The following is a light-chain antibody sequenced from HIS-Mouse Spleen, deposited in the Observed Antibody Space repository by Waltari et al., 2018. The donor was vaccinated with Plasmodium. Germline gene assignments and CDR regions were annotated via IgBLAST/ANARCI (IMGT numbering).Light chain of an antibody. Sequence: QSALTQPPSASGSPGQSVTIPCTGTSSDVGGSNYVSWYQQHPGKAPKPMIYEVSTRPSGVPDLCPGSKAGNPASLTVSGLQAEDEADYYCSSYAGSNKLVFGGGTKLTVL. V-gene: IGLV2-8*01. J-gene: IGLJ2*01. CDR2: EVS. CDR3: SSYAGSNKLV. CDR1: SSDVGGSNY.